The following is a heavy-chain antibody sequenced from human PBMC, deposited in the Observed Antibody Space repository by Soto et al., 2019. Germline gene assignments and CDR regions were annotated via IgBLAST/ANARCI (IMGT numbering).Heavy chain of an antibody. J-gene: IGHJ4*02. CDR3: AKGRVPRAYCSGGSCYLADY. CDR2: ISHVGSHK. V-gene: IGHV3-30*18. Sequence: GGSLGLSCAASGFTFSNYSMNWVRQAPGKGLEWVPFISHVGSHKYYADSVKGRFTISRDNSKNTLYLQMNSLRAEDTAVYYCAKGRVPRAYCSGGSCYLADYWGQGTLVTVS. D-gene: IGHD2-15*01. CDR1: GFTFSNYS.